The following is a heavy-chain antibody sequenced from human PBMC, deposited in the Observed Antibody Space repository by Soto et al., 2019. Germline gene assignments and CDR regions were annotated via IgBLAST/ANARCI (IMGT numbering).Heavy chain of an antibody. V-gene: IGHV5-51*01. CDR2: IYPSDSDT. Sequence: GWSLKISCTGSGYTFTSDWIACVRQMTGKGLEWMGIIYPSDSDTRYGPSFQGQVTMSADKSISTAYLDWSRLKASDTAKYSCARQGGSAGLGLDYWGQGTLVTVSS. J-gene: IGHJ4*02. CDR1: GYTFTSDW. CDR3: ARQGGSAGLGLDY. D-gene: IGHD6-25*01.